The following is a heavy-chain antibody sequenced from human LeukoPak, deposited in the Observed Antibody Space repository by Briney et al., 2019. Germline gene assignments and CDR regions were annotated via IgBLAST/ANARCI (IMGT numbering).Heavy chain of an antibody. Sequence: SVKVSCKASGGTFSSYAISWVRQAPGQGLEWMGGIIPIFGTTNYAQKCQGRVTITADESTSTAYMELSSLRSEDTAVYYRARDWGYCSGGSCYRGAFDIWGQGTMVTVSS. CDR2: IIPIFGTT. CDR3: ARDWGYCSGGSCYRGAFDI. CDR1: GGTFSSYA. V-gene: IGHV1-69*13. D-gene: IGHD2-15*01. J-gene: IGHJ3*02.